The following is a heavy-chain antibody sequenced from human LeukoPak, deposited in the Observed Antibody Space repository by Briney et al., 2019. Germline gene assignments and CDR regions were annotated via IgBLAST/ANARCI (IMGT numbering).Heavy chain of an antibody. D-gene: IGHD6-13*01. CDR2: IYPGDSDT. J-gene: IGHJ4*02. CDR1: GYRFTNYW. V-gene: IGHV5-51*01. Sequence: GESLKISCKGSGYRFTNYWIGWVRQMPGKGLEWMGIIYPGDSDTRYSPSFQGQVTISADKSITTAYLQWSSLKASDTAMYYCARRSPYSSSWYLDYWGQGTLVTVSS. CDR3: ARRSPYSSSWYLDY.